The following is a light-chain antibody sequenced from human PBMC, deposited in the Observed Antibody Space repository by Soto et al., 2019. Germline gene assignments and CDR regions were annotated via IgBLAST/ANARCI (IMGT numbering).Light chain of an antibody. CDR3: SSYAGSNNYV. Sequence: QSVLTQPASVSGSPGQSIHISCTGTSSDVGGYNYVSWYQQHPGKAPKLMIYEVSMRPSGVPDRFSGSKSGNTASLTVSGPQAEDEADYYCSSYAGSNNYVFGAGTKVTVL. CDR1: SSDVGGYNY. V-gene: IGLV2-8*01. CDR2: EVS. J-gene: IGLJ1*01.